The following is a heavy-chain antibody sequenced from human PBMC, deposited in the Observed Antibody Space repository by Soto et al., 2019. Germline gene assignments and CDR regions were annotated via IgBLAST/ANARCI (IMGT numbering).Heavy chain of an antibody. CDR1: GGSISNYY. CDR3: GSQNLGVSFDF. CDR2: VYYSGST. D-gene: IGHD3-16*01. J-gene: IGHJ4*01. Sequence: SETLSLTCSASGGSISNYYRSWIRQPPGKGLEWIGYVYYSGSTKYNLSLKSRVTISVDTSTKHFSLKLSTVTAAETATAYCGSQNLGVSFDFW. V-gene: IGHV4-59*01.